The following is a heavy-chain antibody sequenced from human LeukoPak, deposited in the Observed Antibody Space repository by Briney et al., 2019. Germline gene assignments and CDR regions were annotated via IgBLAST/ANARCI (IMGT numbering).Heavy chain of an antibody. V-gene: IGHV4-39*07. Sequence: SETLSLTCTVSGGSISTSSYYWGWIRQPPGKGLECIGNIYYSGSTYYNPSLKSRVTISVDTSKNQFSLKLSSVTAADTAVYYCARKKGYYALWGQGTLVTVSS. J-gene: IGHJ4*02. CDR3: ARKKGYYAL. CDR2: IYYSGST. D-gene: IGHD3-10*01. CDR1: GGSISTSSYY.